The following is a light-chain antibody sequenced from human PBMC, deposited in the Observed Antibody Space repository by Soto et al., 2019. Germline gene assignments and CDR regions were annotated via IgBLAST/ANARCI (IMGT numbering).Light chain of an antibody. CDR3: AAWDDSLNGV. J-gene: IGLJ1*01. Sequence: QSVLTQPPSASGTPGQRVTISCSGSSSNIGSNTVSWYQQLPGTAPKLLIYSNNQRPSGVPDRFSGSKSGTSASLAISGPQSEDEADYYCAAWDDSLNGVFGTGTKVTVL. V-gene: IGLV1-44*01. CDR1: SSNIGSNT. CDR2: SNN.